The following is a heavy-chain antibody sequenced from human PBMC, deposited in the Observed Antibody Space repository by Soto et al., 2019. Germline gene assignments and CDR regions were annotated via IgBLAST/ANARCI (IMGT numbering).Heavy chain of an antibody. V-gene: IGHV4-4*02. Sequence: QVQLQESGPELVKPSGTLSLTCAVSGGSVSSGAWWTWVRQSPGKGLEWIGDIDDGGRTNYNPSLKSRVAISLDKSKNQFSLKLSSVPAADTAMYYCTRMRSIVTDYNYGLDVWGRGTTVTVSS. J-gene: IGHJ6*02. CDR2: IDDGGRT. CDR3: TRMRSIVTDYNYGLDV. CDR1: GGSVSSGAW. D-gene: IGHD2-21*01.